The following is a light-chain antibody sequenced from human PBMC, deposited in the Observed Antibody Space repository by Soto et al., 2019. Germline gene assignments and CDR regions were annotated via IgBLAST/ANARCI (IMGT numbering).Light chain of an antibody. CDR3: QQYGSSPRLT. J-gene: IGKJ4*01. CDR2: GAI. CDR1: QSVSSSY. Sequence: EIVLTQSPGTLSLSPGERATHSCRASQSVSSSYLAWYQQKPCQAPRVLNYGAIRKATGIPDRFSGSGSGTDFTLTISRLEPEDFAVYYCQQYGSSPRLTFGQGTKVDI. V-gene: IGKV3-20*01.